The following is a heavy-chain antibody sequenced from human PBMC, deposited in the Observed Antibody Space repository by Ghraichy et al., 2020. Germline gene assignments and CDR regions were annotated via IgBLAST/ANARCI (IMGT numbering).Heavy chain of an antibody. CDR3: AKSHTGYQMDV. V-gene: IGHV1-18*01. Sequence: GESLNISCKASGYSFANNGITWVRQAPGQGLEWMGWISGYNGNTEYGKRLQGRMTMTTDSATSTAYMELRSLRSDDTATYYCAKSHTGYQMDVWGRGTTVTVSS. CDR1: GYSFANNG. D-gene: IGHD2-2*01. CDR2: ISGYNGNT. J-gene: IGHJ6*02.